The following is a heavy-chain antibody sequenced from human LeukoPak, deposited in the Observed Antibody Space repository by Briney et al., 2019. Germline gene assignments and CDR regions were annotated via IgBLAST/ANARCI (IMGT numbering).Heavy chain of an antibody. J-gene: IGHJ1*01. CDR3: AKGFGYSSGWYYFQH. V-gene: IGHV3-23*01. D-gene: IGHD6-19*01. CDR2: ISGSGGST. CDR1: GFTFSSYG. Sequence: GGTLRLSCAASGFTFSSYGMSWVRQAPGKGLEWVSAISGSGGSTYYADSVKGRFTISRDNSKNTLYLQMNSLIAEDTAVYYCAKGFGYSSGWYYFQHWGQGTLVTVSS.